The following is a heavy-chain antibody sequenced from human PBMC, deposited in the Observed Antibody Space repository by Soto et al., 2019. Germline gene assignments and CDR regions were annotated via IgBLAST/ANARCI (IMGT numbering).Heavy chain of an antibody. V-gene: IGHV3-23*01. Sequence: EVQLLESGGGLVQPGGSLRLSCAGSGFTFSSYAMSWVRQAPGKGLEWVSAISGSGGSTYYADSVKGRFTISRDNSKNTLYLQMNSLRAEDTAVYYCAKDGYCSSTSCYVYYYYMDVWGKGTTVTVSS. CDR1: GFTFSSYA. CDR3: AKDGYCSSTSCYVYYYYMDV. CDR2: ISGSGGST. J-gene: IGHJ6*03. D-gene: IGHD2-2*03.